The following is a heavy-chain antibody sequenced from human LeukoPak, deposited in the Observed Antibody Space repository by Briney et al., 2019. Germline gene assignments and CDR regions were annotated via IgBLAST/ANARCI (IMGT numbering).Heavy chain of an antibody. Sequence: ASVKVSCKASGYTFTSYYMHWVRQAPGQGLEWMGIINPSGGSTSYAQKFQGRVTMTRDTSTSTVYMELSSLRSEDTAVYYCARDLAITMVRGVHFDYWGQGTLVTVSS. J-gene: IGHJ4*02. D-gene: IGHD3-10*01. CDR3: ARDLAITMVRGVHFDY. CDR2: INPSGGST. V-gene: IGHV1-46*01. CDR1: GYTFTSYY.